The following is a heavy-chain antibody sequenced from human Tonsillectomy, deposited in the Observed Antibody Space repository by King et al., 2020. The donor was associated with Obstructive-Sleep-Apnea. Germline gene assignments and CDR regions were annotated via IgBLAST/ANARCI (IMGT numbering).Heavy chain of an antibody. J-gene: IGHJ4*02. CDR1: GGSISYYY. Sequence: QLQESGPGLVKPSETLSLTCTVSGGSISYYYWSWIRQPPGKGLEWIGYIFYSGSTNYNPSLKSRVTISVDTSKNQFSLKLSSVTAADTAVYYCARRLGGLDYWGQGTLVTVSS. V-gene: IGHV4-59*08. CDR3: ARRLGGLDY. D-gene: IGHD3-16*01. CDR2: IFYSGST.